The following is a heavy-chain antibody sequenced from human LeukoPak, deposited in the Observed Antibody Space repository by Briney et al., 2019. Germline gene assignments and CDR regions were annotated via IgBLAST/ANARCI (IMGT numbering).Heavy chain of an antibody. CDR2: IRYDGSNK. CDR3: AKDRSAYDFWSDGGYFDY. J-gene: IGHJ4*02. V-gene: IGHV3-30*02. Sequence: GGSLRLSCAASGFTFSSYGMHWVRQAPGKGLEWVAFIRYDGSNKYYADSVKGRFTISRDNSKNTLYLQMNSLRAEDTAVYYCAKDRSAYDFWSDGGYFDYWGQGTLVTVSS. CDR1: GFTFSSYG. D-gene: IGHD3-3*01.